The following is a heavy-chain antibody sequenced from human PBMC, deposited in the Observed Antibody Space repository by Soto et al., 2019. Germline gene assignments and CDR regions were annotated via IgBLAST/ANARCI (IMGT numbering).Heavy chain of an antibody. V-gene: IGHV1-69*12. CDR3: ARDLLGFGYTYADV. Sequence: QVQLVQSGAEVKKPGSSVKVSCKASGGTFSNYALISWVRQAPGQGLEWMGGIIPIDATVNYAQKFQGRIPITADESTTPAYMDLGSLGSEDTAVYYCARDLLGFGYTYADVWGQGTTVTVSS. CDR2: IIPIDATV. CDR1: GGTFSNYA. D-gene: IGHD3-10*01. J-gene: IGHJ6*01.